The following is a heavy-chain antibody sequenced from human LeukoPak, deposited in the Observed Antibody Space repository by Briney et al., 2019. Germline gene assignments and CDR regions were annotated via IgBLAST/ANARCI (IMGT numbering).Heavy chain of an antibody. Sequence: GGSLRLSCAASGFTVRSNYMSWVRQTPGKGLEWVSVIYSTGSTFYADSVRGRFTISRDNSKNTLYLQMNSLRAEDTAVYYCAKDSSSGWPHYFDYWGQGTLVTVSS. D-gene: IGHD6-19*01. CDR1: GFTVRSNY. CDR3: AKDSSSGWPHYFDY. CDR2: IYSTGST. V-gene: IGHV3-53*01. J-gene: IGHJ4*02.